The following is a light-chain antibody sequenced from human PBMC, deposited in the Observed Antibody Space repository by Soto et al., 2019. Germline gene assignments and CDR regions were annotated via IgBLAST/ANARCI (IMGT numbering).Light chain of an antibody. CDR3: CSYAGSNSLV. CDR2: DVT. J-gene: IGLJ2*01. V-gene: IGLV2-11*01. Sequence: QSARTQPRSVSGSPGQSVTISCTGTSSDVGGYNYVSWYQQHPGKAPKLMIYDVTKRPSGVPDRFSGSKSGNTASLTISGLQAEDETDYYCCSYAGSNSLVFGGGTKLTVL. CDR1: SSDVGGYNY.